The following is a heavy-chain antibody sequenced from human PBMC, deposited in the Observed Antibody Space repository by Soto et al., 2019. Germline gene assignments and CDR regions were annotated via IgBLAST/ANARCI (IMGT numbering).Heavy chain of an antibody. Sequence: SETLSLTCAVYGGSFSGYYWSWIRQPPGKGLEWIGEINHSGSTNYNPSLKSRVTISVDTSKNQFSLKLSSVTAADTAVYYCTTSKTTIRQRARGDYYYMDVWGKGTTVTVSS. J-gene: IGHJ6*03. D-gene: IGHD1-1*01. CDR3: TTSKTTIRQRARGDYYYMDV. CDR2: INHSGST. V-gene: IGHV4-34*01. CDR1: GGSFSGYY.